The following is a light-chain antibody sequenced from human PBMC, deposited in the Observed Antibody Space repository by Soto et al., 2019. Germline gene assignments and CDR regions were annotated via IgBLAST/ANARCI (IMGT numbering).Light chain of an antibody. J-gene: IGKJ4*01. CDR2: KAS. CDR1: QSISTW. V-gene: IGKV1-5*03. CDR3: QQYNTYPLT. Sequence: DIQMTQSPSTLSASVGDRVTITCRASQSISTWLAWYQQKPGKAPKLLIYKASSLESGVSSRFSVSGSGTEFTLTISSLQPDDFAAYYCQQYNTYPLTFGGGTTVEIK.